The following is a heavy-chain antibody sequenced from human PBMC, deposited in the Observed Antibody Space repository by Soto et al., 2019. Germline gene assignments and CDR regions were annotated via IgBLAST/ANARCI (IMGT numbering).Heavy chain of an antibody. CDR1: GGSFSGYY. V-gene: IGHV4-34*01. D-gene: IGHD6-13*01. Sequence: QVQLQQWGAGLLKPSETLSLTCAVYGGSFSGYYWSWIRQPPGKGLEWIGEINHSGSTNYNPSLKSRVTISVDTSKNQFSLKLSSVTAADTAVYYCASGSWYRSYGMDVWDQGTTVTVSS. CDR3: ASGSWYRSYGMDV. CDR2: INHSGST. J-gene: IGHJ6*02.